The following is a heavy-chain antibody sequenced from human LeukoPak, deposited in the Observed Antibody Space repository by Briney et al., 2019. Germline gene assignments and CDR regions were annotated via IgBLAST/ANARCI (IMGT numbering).Heavy chain of an antibody. Sequence: SVKVSCKASGFTFTKSAVQWVRQARGQRLEWIGLIVVGRGNTNYAQKFQERVTITRDMSTGTAYMELGSLRSEDTAVYYCAATSVGTTINDAFDIWGQGTMVTVSS. CDR3: AATSVGTTINDAFDI. CDR1: GFTFTKSA. D-gene: IGHD1-26*01. CDR2: IVVGRGNT. J-gene: IGHJ3*02. V-gene: IGHV1-58*01.